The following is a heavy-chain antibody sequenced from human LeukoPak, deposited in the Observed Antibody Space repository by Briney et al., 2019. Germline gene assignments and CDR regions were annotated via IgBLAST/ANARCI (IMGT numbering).Heavy chain of an antibody. CDR2: IYYSGST. CDR3: ARSPVKGYCSGGSCYGDDY. J-gene: IGHJ4*02. CDR1: GGSVSSGSYY. D-gene: IGHD2-15*01. Sequence: PSETLSLTCTVSGGSVSSGSYYWSWIRQPPGEGLEWIGYIYYSGSTNYNPSLKSRVTISVDTSKNQFSLKLSSVTAADTAVYYCARSPVKGYCSGGSCYGDDYWGQGTLVTVSS. V-gene: IGHV4-61*01.